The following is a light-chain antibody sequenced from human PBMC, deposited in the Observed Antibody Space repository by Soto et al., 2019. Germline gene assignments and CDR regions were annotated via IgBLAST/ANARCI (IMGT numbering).Light chain of an antibody. J-gene: IGKJ1*01. Sequence: EIVMTQSPATLSVSPGERATLSCRASQSVSSNLAWYQQNFGQAPRLLIYGASTRATGIPARFSGSGSGTEFTLTISSLQSEDFAVYYCQHYNNWPPWTFGRGTKVEIK. CDR3: QHYNNWPPWT. CDR2: GAS. V-gene: IGKV3-15*01. CDR1: QSVSSN.